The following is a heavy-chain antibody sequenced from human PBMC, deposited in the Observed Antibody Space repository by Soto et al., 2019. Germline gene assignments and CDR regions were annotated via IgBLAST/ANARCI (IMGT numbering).Heavy chain of an antibody. CDR2: ISGSGGST. CDR3: AKYPPAGYSSSWYLNWFDP. D-gene: IGHD6-13*01. V-gene: IGHV3-23*01. J-gene: IGHJ5*02. CDR1: GFTFSSYA. Sequence: GGSLRLSCAASGFTFSSYAMSWVRQAPGKGLEWVSAISGSGGSTYYADSVKGRFTISRDNSKNTLYLQMNSLRAEDTAVYYCAKYPPAGYSSSWYLNWFDPWGQGTLVTVSS.